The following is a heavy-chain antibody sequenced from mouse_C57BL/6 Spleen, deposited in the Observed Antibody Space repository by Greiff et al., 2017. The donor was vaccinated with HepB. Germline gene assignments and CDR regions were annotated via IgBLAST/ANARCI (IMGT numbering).Heavy chain of an antibody. Sequence: EVQLVESEGGLVQPGSSIKLSCTASGFTFSDYYMAWVRQVPEKGLEWVANINYDGSSTYYLDSLKSRFIISRDNAKNILYLQMSSLKSEDTATYYCARLRERAMDYWGQGTSVTVSS. J-gene: IGHJ4*01. CDR3: ARLRERAMDY. V-gene: IGHV5-16*01. CDR2: INYDGSST. CDR1: GFTFSDYY.